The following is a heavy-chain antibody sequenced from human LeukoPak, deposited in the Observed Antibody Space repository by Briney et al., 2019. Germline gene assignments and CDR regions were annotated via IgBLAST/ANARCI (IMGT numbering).Heavy chain of an antibody. CDR3: AKYLRAARRIFDY. CDR1: GLTFNNYA. D-gene: IGHD6-13*01. CDR2: TSSDGVTT. Sequence: GGSLRLSCAASGLTFNNYAMTWVRQTPGKGLEWVSSTSSDGVTTSYADSVKGRFTISRDNSRNTLYLQMNGLRAEDTAIYYCAKYLRAARRIFDYWGQGTLVTVSS. J-gene: IGHJ4*02. V-gene: IGHV3-23*01.